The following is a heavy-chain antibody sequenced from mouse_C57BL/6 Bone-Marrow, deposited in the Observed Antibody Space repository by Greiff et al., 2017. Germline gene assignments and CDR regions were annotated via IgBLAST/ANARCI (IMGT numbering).Heavy chain of an antibody. J-gene: IGHJ2*01. V-gene: IGHV1-55*01. Sequence: QVQLQQPGAELVKPGASVKMSCKASGYTFTSYWVTWVKQWPGQGLEWLGDIYPGSGSTNYNAKFKSKATLTVDTSSSTAYMQLSSLTSEDSAVYYGASRRYGSYFDYWGQGTTLTVSS. CDR1: GYTFTSYW. CDR3: ASRRYGSYFDY. CDR2: IYPGSGST. D-gene: IGHD1-1*01.